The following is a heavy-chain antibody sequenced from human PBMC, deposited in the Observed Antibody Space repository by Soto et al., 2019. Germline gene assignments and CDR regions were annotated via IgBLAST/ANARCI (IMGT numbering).Heavy chain of an antibody. CDR2: IYWDDDK. V-gene: IGHV2-5*02. CDR1: GFSLSTSGVG. CDR3: AHSPVVVVAATPGAFDI. D-gene: IGHD2-15*01. J-gene: IGHJ3*02. Sequence: GPTLVNPTQTLTLTCTFSGFSLSTSGVGVGWIRQPPGKALEWLALIYWDDDKRYSPSLKSRLTITKDTSKNQVVLTMTNMDPVDTATYYCAHSPVVVVAATPGAFDIWGQGTMVTVSS.